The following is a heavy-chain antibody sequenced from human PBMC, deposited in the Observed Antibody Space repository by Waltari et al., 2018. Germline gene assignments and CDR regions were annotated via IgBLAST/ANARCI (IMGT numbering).Heavy chain of an antibody. CDR2: INPNTGGT. Sequence: QVQLVQSGAEVKKPGASVNVSCKASGYNFIGYYIHWVRQAPGQGLEWMGWINPNTGGTKYAQKYQGRVTFTRDTSISTAYMELSSLVSDDMAVFYCARQAARNFDYWGQGTLVTVSS. CDR1: GYNFIGYY. V-gene: IGHV1-2*02. CDR3: ARQAARNFDY. J-gene: IGHJ4*02.